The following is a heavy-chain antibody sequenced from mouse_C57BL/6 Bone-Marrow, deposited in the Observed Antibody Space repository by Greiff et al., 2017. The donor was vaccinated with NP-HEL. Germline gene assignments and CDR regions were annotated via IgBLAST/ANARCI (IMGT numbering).Heavy chain of an antibody. J-gene: IGHJ1*03. Sequence: EVQLQQSGGDLVKPGGSLKLSCAASGFTFSSYGMSWVRQTPDKRLEWVATISSGGSYTYYPDSVKGRFTISRDNAKNTLYLQMSSLKSEDTAMYYCARRYYGYWYFDVWGTGTTVTVSS. CDR1: GFTFSSYG. CDR2: ISSGGSYT. CDR3: ARRYYGYWYFDV. V-gene: IGHV5-6*01. D-gene: IGHD1-1*01.